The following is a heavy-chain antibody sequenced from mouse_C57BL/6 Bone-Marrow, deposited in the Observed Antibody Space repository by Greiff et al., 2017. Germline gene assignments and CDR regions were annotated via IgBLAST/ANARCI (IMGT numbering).Heavy chain of an antibody. V-gene: IGHV1-7*01. CDR3: ARGGYSPWFAY. CDR1: GYTFTSYW. CDR2: INPSSGYT. D-gene: IGHD2-12*01. Sequence: QVQLKQSGAELAKPGASVKLSCKASGYTFTSYWMHWVKQRPGQGLEWIGYINPSSGYTKYNQKFKDKATLTADKSSSTAYMQLSSLTSEDSAVYFCARGGYSPWFAYWGQGTLVTVSA. J-gene: IGHJ3*01.